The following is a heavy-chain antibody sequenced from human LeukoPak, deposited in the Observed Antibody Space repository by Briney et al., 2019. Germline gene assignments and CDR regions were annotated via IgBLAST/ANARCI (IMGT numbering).Heavy chain of an antibody. CDR3: ARHGCSHYGDYVGY. Sequence: SETLSLTCTVSGGSISSSSYYWGWIRQPPGKGLEWIGSIYYSGSTYYNPSLKSRVTISVDTSKNQFSLKLSSVTAADTAVYYCARHGCSHYGDYVGYWGQGTLVTVSS. V-gene: IGHV4-39*01. J-gene: IGHJ4*02. D-gene: IGHD4-17*01. CDR2: IYYSGST. CDR1: GGSISSSSYY.